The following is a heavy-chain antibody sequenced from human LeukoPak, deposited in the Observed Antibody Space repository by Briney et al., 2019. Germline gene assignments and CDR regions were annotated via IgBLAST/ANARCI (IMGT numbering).Heavy chain of an antibody. D-gene: IGHD3-10*01. CDR1: GFTFSSYG. CDR3: ARGDYYGSGSYPDY. Sequence: GRSLRLSCAASGFTFSSYGMHWVRQAPAKGREGLAVIWYDGSNKYYADSVKGRFTISRDNSKNTLYLQMNSLRAEDTAVYYCARGDYYGSGSYPDYWGQGTLVTVSS. J-gene: IGHJ4*02. V-gene: IGHV3-33*01. CDR2: IWYDGSNK.